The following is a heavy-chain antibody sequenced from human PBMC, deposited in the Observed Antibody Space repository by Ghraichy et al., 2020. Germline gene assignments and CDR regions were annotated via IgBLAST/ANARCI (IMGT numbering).Heavy chain of an antibody. CDR3: AKLGSFSSSWFDY. Sequence: GGSLRLSCAASGFMFSSYAMSWVRQAPGKGLEWVSGISDSGGSTYYADSVKGRFAISRDNSKNTLYLQMNSLRAEDTAVYYCAKLGSFSSSWFDYWGQGTLVTVSS. V-gene: IGHV3-23*01. CDR2: ISDSGGST. J-gene: IGHJ4*02. CDR1: GFMFSSYA. D-gene: IGHD6-13*01.